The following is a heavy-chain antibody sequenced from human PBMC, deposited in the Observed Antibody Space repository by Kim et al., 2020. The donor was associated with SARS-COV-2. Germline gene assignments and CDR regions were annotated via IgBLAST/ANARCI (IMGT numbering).Heavy chain of an antibody. Sequence: SETLSLTCTVSGGSISSSSYYWGWIRQPPGKGLEWIGSIYYSGSTYYNPSLKSRVTISVDTSKNQFSLKLSSVTAADTAVYYCARQLLVVVTASDYWGQGTLVTVSS. J-gene: IGHJ4*02. CDR2: IYYSGST. CDR1: GGSISSSSYY. V-gene: IGHV4-39*01. CDR3: ARQLLVVVTASDY. D-gene: IGHD2-21*02.